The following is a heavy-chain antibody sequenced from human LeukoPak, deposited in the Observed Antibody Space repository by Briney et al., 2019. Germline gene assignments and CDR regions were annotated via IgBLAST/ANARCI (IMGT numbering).Heavy chain of an antibody. CDR2: IDTNTGNP. CDR3: AIHPSDSSGYFSY. V-gene: IGHV7-4-1*02. Sequence: GASVKVSCKASGYTFISYAMNWVRQAPGQGLEWMGWIDTNTGNPTYAQGFTGRFVFSLDTSVTTVYLQISSLKAEDTAVYYCAIHPSDSSGYFSYWGQGALVTVSS. D-gene: IGHD3-22*01. J-gene: IGHJ4*02. CDR1: GYTFISYA.